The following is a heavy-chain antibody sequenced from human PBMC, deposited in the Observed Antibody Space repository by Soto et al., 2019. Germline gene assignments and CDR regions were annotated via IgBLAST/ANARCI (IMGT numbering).Heavy chain of an antibody. CDR1: GGSISSSSYY. CDR2: IYYSGST. CDR3: ARRFYDFWSGYDFPVYFDY. D-gene: IGHD3-3*01. Sequence: SETLSLTGTVSGGSISSSSYYWGWIRQPPGKGLEWIGSIYYSGSTYYNPSLKSRVTISVDTSKNQFSLKLSSVTAADTAVYYCARRFYDFWSGYDFPVYFDYWGQGTLVTVSS. V-gene: IGHV4-39*01. J-gene: IGHJ4*02.